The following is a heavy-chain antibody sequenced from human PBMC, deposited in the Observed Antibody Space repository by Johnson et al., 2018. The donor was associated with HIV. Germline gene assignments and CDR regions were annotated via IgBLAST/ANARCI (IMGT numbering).Heavy chain of an antibody. J-gene: IGHJ3*02. CDR1: GFTFSDYY. V-gene: IGHV3-11*04. D-gene: IGHD1-1*01. Sequence: QMLLVESGGGLVKPGGSLRLSCAASGFTFSDYYMSWIRQAPGKGLEWVSYISSSGSTIYYADSVKGRFTISRDNAKYSLYLQMNSLRAEDTDVYYCARDSSTNDVAYESRGQGTMVTVSS. CDR2: ISSSGSTI. CDR3: ARDSSTNDVAYES.